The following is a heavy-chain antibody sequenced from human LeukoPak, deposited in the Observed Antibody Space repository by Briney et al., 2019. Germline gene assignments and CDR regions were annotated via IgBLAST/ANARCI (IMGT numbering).Heavy chain of an antibody. CDR2: IDPSDSYT. D-gene: IGHD6-13*01. Sequence: GESLKISCKGSGYSFTSYWISWVRQMPGKGLEWMGRIDPSDSYTNYSPSFQGHVTISADKSISTAYLQWSSLKASDTAMYYCARHGPGIAAAASGGMDVRGQGTTVTVSS. V-gene: IGHV5-10-1*01. CDR1: GYSFTSYW. CDR3: ARHGPGIAAAASGGMDV. J-gene: IGHJ6*02.